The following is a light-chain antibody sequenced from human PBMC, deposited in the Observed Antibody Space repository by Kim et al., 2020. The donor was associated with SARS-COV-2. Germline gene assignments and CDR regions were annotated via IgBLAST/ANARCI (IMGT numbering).Light chain of an antibody. V-gene: IGKV1-39*01. Sequence: SASVGDRVTITCRATQSVSINLNWYQQRPGKVPRLLIYGASTLQSGVPSRFSGSGSGTGFTLTISSLQPEDFAIYYCQQTFSTQYSFGQGTKLEIK. CDR2: GAS. CDR3: QQTFSTQYS. CDR1: QSVSIN. J-gene: IGKJ2*03.